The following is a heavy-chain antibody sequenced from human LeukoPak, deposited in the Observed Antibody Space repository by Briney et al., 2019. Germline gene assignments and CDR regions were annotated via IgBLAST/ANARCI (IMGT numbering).Heavy chain of an antibody. D-gene: IGHD3-10*01. CDR3: AHLLASPKGRKFDP. CDR2: MNPNSGNT. V-gene: IGHV1-8*01. J-gene: IGHJ5*02. Sequence: ASVKVSCKASGYTFTSYDINWVRQATGQRLEWMGWMNPNSGNTGYAQKFQGRVTMTRNTSISTAYMELSSLRSEDTAVYYCAHLLASPKGRKFDPWGQGTLVTVSS. CDR1: GYTFTSYD.